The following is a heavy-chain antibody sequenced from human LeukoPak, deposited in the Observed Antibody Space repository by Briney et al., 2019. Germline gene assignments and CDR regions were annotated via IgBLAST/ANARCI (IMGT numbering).Heavy chain of an antibody. Sequence: SETLSLTCTVPGGSISSSSYYWGWIRQPPGKGLEWIGSIYYSGSTYYNPSLKSRVTISVDTSKNQFSLKLSSVTAADTAVYYCARQRIAAAGNLGGYYFDYWGQGTLVTVSS. J-gene: IGHJ4*02. CDR1: GGSISSSSYY. V-gene: IGHV4-39*01. CDR3: ARQRIAAAGNLGGYYFDY. D-gene: IGHD6-13*01. CDR2: IYYSGST.